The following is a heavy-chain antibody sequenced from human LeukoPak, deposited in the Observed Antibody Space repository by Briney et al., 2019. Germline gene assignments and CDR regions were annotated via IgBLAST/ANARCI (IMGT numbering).Heavy chain of an antibody. Sequence: SETLSLTCAVYGGSFSGYYWSWIRQSPGKGLEWIGEINDSGSTNYNPSLKSRVAISVDTSKNQFSLKLSSVTAADTAVYYCARRRYMVRGVIKYYYMEVWGKGTTVTISS. V-gene: IGHV4-34*01. CDR1: GGSFSGYY. D-gene: IGHD3-10*01. J-gene: IGHJ6*03. CDR3: ARRRYMVRGVIKYYYMEV. CDR2: INDSGST.